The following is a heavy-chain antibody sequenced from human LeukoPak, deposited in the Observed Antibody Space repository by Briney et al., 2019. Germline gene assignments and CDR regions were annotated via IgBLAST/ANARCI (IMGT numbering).Heavy chain of an antibody. CDR1: GYTFTSYG. CDR3: ARASGKGSDAFDI. CDR2: ISAYNGNT. J-gene: IGHJ3*02. V-gene: IGHV1-18*01. Sequence: ASVKVSCKASGYTFTSYGLIWVRQAPGQGLEWMGWISAYNGNTNYAQRLQGRVTMTTDTSTSTAYMELRSLRSDDTAVFYCARASGKGSDAFDIWGQGTMVTVSS. D-gene: IGHD1-14*01.